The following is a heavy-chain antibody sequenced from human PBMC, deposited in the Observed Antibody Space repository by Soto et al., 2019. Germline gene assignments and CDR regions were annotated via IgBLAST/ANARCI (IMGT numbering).Heavy chain of an antibody. CDR1: GGSISSSSYY. D-gene: IGHD6-13*01. V-gene: IGHV4-39*01. CDR3: ARHSQGIAAAGIDY. J-gene: IGHJ4*02. Sequence: LSLTCTVSGGSISSSSYYWGWIRQPPGKGLEWIGSIYYSGSTYCNPSLKSRVTISVDTSKNQFSLKLSSVTAADTAVYYCARHSQGIAAAGIDYWGQGTLVTVSS. CDR2: IYYSGST.